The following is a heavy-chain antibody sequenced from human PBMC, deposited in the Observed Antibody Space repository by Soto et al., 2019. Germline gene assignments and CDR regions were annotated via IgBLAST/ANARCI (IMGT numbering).Heavy chain of an antibody. CDR1: GFTFSSYS. D-gene: IGHD3-9*01. J-gene: IGHJ3*02. CDR2: ISSSSSTI. V-gene: IGHV3-48*01. CDR3: ATVGGFDWLLYDAFDI. Sequence: GGSLRLSCAASGFTFSSYSMNWVRQAPGKGLEWVSYISSSSSTIYYADSVKGRFTISRDNAKSSLYLQMNSLRAEDTAVYYCATVGGFDWLLYDAFDIWGQGTMVTVSS.